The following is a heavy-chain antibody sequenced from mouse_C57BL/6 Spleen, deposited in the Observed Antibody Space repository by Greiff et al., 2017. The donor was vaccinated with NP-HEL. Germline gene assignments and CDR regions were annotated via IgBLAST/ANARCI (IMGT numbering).Heavy chain of an antibody. V-gene: IGHV5-16*01. CDR1: GFTFRDYY. J-gene: IGHJ4*01. CDR3: ARDRGGSSGTGAMDY. D-gene: IGHD3-2*02. Sequence: EVMLVESEGGLVQPGSSMKLSCTASGFTFRDYYMALVRQVPEKGLEWVANINYDGSSTYYLDSLKSRFIISRDNAKNILYLQMSSLKSEDTATYYCARDRGGSSGTGAMDYWGQGTSVTVSS. CDR2: INYDGSST.